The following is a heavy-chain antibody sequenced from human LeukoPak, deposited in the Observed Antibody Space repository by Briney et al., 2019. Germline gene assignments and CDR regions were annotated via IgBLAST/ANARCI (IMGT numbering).Heavy chain of an antibody. D-gene: IGHD2-21*01. V-gene: IGHV1-2*02. CDR1: GYTFTGYY. J-gene: IGHJ5*02. CDR2: MNPNSGGT. Sequence: ASVRVSCKASGYTFTGYYMHWVRQAPGQGVEWMGWMNPNSGGTNYAQKFQGRVTMTRDTSISTAYMELSRLRSDDTAVYYCARGPRPRLDWFDPWGQGTLVTVSS. CDR3: ARGPRPRLDWFDP.